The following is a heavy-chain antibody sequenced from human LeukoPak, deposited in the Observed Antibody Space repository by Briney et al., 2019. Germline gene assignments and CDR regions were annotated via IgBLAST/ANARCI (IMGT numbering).Heavy chain of an antibody. J-gene: IGHJ4*02. V-gene: IGHV3-7*01. CDR1: GFTFGSYW. D-gene: IGHD3-22*01. Sequence: GGSLRLSCAASGFTFGSYWMSWVRQAPGKGLEWVANIKQDGSEKYYVDSVKGRFTISRDNAKNSLYLQMNSLRDEDTAVYYCARCYYDISGLDYWGQGTLVTVSS. CDR3: ARCYYDISGLDY. CDR2: IKQDGSEK.